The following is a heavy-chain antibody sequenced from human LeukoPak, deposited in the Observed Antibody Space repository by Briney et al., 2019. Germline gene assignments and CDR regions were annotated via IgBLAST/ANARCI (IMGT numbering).Heavy chain of an antibody. J-gene: IGHJ4*02. CDR1: GYTFTSYG. V-gene: IGHV1-18*01. D-gene: IGHD2-21*02. CDR3: ARGSQYCGGDCYPTDY. CDR2: ISAYNGNT. Sequence: ASVKDSCKASGYTFTSYGISWVRQAPGQGLEWMGWISAYNGNTIYVQKLQGRVTMTTDTSTSTAYMELRSLRSDDTAVYYCARGSQYCGGDCYPTDYWGQGTLVTVSS.